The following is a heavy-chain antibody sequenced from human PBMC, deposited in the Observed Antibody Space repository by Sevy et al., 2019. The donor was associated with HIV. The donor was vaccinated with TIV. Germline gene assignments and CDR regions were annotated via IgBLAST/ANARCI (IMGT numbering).Heavy chain of an antibody. D-gene: IGHD2-15*01. CDR2: IRNRPNSYTT. Sequence: GGSLRLSCAASGFTFSDHYVDWVRQAPGKGLEWVGRIRNRPNSYTTEYAASVKGRFTISRDDPRNSVYLQMNSLKTQDSAVYYCVRGPNCGVGGCQQISPYCLDVWGKGATVTVSS. CDR3: VRGPNCGVGGCQQISPYCLDV. V-gene: IGHV3-72*01. CDR1: GFTFSDHY. J-gene: IGHJ6*03.